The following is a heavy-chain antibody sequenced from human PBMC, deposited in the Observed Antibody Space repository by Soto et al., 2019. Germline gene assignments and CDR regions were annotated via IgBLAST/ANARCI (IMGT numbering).Heavy chain of an antibody. CDR1: GDSVSSNSAA. D-gene: IGHD2-15*01. CDR3: AREEVATIRRACSGGSCYLYYFDY. J-gene: IGHJ4*02. Sequence: QVQLQQSGPGLVKPSQTLSLTCAISGDSVSSNSAAWNWIRQSPSRGLEWLGRTYYRSKWYNDYAVSVKSRITINPDTSKNQFSLQLNSVTPEDTAVYYCAREEVATIRRACSGGSCYLYYFDYWGQGTLVTVSS. CDR2: TYYRSKWYN. V-gene: IGHV6-1*01.